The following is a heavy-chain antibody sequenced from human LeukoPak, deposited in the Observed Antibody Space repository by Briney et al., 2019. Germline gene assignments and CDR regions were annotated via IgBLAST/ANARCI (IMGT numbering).Heavy chain of an antibody. Sequence: PSETLSLTCTVSGGSISSGDYYWSWIRQPPGKGLEWIGYIYYSGSTYYNPSLKSRVTISVATSKNQFSLQLSSVTAADTAVYYCARGAPPYYDFWSGYYAYYDYWGQGTLVTVSS. CDR2: IYYSGST. V-gene: IGHV4-30-4*01. CDR3: ARGAPPYYDFWSGYYAYYDY. D-gene: IGHD3-3*01. J-gene: IGHJ4*02. CDR1: GGSISSGDYY.